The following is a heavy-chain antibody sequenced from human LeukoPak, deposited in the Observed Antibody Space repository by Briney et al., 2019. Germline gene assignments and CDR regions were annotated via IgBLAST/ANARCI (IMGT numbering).Heavy chain of an antibody. CDR1: GYNFTHYG. V-gene: IGHV1-18*01. CDR3: ARDRVVSAYYNSYQNMDV. J-gene: IGHJ6*03. Sequence: ASVKVSCKASGYNFTHYGISWVRQAPGQGLEWMAGINRHNGTTKYAQNFQGRATLTIDEYTRMGYIELSSLSFDDTAVYYCARDRVVSAYYNSYQNMDVWGKGNTVTVSS. D-gene: IGHD3-16*02. CDR2: INRHNGTT.